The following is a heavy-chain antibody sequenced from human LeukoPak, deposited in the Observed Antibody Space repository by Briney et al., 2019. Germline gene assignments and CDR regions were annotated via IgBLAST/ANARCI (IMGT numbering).Heavy chain of an antibody. CDR3: ARVKVGATTPDFDY. J-gene: IGHJ4*02. V-gene: IGHV3-74*01. D-gene: IGHD1-26*01. CDR2: INSDGSST. CDR1: GFTFSSYW. Sequence: GGSLRLSCAASGFTFSSYWMHWVRQAPGKGLVWVSRINSDGSSTSYADSVKGRFTISRGNAKNTLYLQMNSLRAEDTAVYYCARVKVGATTPDFDYWGQGTLVTVSS.